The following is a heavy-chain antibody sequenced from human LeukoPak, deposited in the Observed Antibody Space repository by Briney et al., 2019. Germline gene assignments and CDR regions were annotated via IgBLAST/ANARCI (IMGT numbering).Heavy chain of an antibody. CDR3: ARVSSGWSYYFDY. CDR2: IYSSGAT. CDR1: GGSINSYY. J-gene: IGHJ4*02. D-gene: IGHD6-19*01. Sequence: SETLSLTCTVSGGSINSYYWSWIRQPAGKGLEWTGRIYSSGATNYNPSLKSRVTMSVDTSKNQFSLKLNSVTAADTAVYFCARVSSGWSYYFDYWGQGTLVTVSS. V-gene: IGHV4-4*07.